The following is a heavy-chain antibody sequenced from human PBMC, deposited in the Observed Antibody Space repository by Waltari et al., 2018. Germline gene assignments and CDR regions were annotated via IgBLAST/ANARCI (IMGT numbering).Heavy chain of an antibody. CDR2: IYYSGRT. Sequence: QVQLQESGPGLVKPSQTLSLTCTVSGGSISSGDYYWSWIRQPPGKGLEWIGYIYYSGRTYYNPSLKSRVTISVDTSKNQFSLKLSSVTAADTAVYYCAREAYYDFWSGYSGSGWFDPWGQGTLVTVSS. CDR3: AREAYYDFWSGYSGSGWFDP. V-gene: IGHV4-30-4*08. J-gene: IGHJ5*02. D-gene: IGHD3-3*01. CDR1: GGSISSGDYY.